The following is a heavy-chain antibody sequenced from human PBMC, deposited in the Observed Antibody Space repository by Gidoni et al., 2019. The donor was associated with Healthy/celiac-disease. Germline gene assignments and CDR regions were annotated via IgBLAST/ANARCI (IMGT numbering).Heavy chain of an antibody. CDR3: AKDIRALGYGMDV. Sequence: WVRQAPGKGLEWVSGISWNSGSIGYADSVKGRFTISRDNAKNSLYLQMNSLRAEDTALYYCAKDIRALGYGMDVWGQGTTVTVSS. J-gene: IGHJ6*02. V-gene: IGHV3-9*01. D-gene: IGHD1-26*01. CDR2: ISWNSGSI.